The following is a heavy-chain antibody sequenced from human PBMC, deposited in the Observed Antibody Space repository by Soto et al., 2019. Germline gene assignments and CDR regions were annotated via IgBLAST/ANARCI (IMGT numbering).Heavy chain of an antibody. Sequence: SETLSLTCAVYGGSFSGYYWSWIRQPPGKWLEWIGEINHSGSTNYNPSLKSRVTISVDTSKNQFSLKLSSVTAADTAVYYCARSSSGSYYNHFDYWGQGXLVTVYS. D-gene: IGHD3-10*01. J-gene: IGHJ4*02. CDR2: INHSGST. CDR1: GGSFSGYY. CDR3: ARSSSGSYYNHFDY. V-gene: IGHV4-34*01.